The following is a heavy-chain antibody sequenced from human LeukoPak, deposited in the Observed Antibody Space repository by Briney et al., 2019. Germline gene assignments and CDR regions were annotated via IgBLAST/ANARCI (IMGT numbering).Heavy chain of an antibody. V-gene: IGHV3-23*01. D-gene: IGHD4-17*01. CDR3: AKGRDYGDYGVDY. CDR2: ISGRGVST. CDR1: GFTFRSYG. J-gene: IGHJ4*02. Sequence: GGSLRLSCAASGFTFRSYGMSWVRQAPGKGLEWVSAISGRGVSTYHADSVKGRFTISRDNSKNTLYLEMNTPRAEDTAVYYCAKGRDYGDYGVDYWGQGTLVTVSS.